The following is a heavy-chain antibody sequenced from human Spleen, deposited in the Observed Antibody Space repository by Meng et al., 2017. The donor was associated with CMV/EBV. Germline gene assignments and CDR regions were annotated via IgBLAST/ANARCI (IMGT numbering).Heavy chain of an antibody. CDR1: GFTFDAFA. CDR2: ISWNSGSI. J-gene: IGHJ6*02. Sequence: GRSLRLSCAASGFTFDAFALHWVRQAPGKGLDWVSGISWNSGSIGYADSVKGRFTISRDNAKNSLYLQMNNLRPEDTALYYCAKDRGTTSPYYYYGVDVWGQGTTVTVSS. D-gene: IGHD2-2*01. CDR3: AKDRGTTSPYYYYGVDV. V-gene: IGHV3-9*01.